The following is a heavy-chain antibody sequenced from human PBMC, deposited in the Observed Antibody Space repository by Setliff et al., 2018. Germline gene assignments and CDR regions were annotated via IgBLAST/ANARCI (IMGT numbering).Heavy chain of an antibody. V-gene: IGHV4-39*01. CDR2: TYYNGTA. CDR3: ARTTGSTHNWLDP. J-gene: IGHJ5*02. Sequence: PSETLSLTCSVSGGSISGSHYSWVWMRQPPGKRLEWIGSTYYNGTAYYNPSLQSRVAISVDTSKNQFSLKVSSVTAADTAVYYCARTTGSTHNWLDPWGPGTLVTVSS. D-gene: IGHD1-1*01. CDR1: GGSISGSHYS.